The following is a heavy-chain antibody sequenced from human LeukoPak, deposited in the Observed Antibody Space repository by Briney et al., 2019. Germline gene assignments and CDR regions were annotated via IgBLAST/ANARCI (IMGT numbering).Heavy chain of an antibody. Sequence: VASVKVSCKASGYTFTTDDISWVRQAPGQGLEWMGWISPYNGNTNYAQRLQGRVTMTTDRSTSTAYMELRSLRSADTAIYYCARDRVWCSSTSCSRYFDYWGQGTLVTVSS. CDR2: ISPYNGNT. CDR3: ARDRVWCSSTSCSRYFDY. V-gene: IGHV1-18*01. CDR1: GYTFTTDD. J-gene: IGHJ4*02. D-gene: IGHD2-2*01.